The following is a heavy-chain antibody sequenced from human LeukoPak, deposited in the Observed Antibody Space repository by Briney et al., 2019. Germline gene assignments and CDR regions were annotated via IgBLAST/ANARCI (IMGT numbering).Heavy chain of an antibody. CDR2: INHSGST. D-gene: IGHD5-24*01. J-gene: IGHJ4*02. Sequence: SGTLSLTCAVYGGSFSGYYWSWIRQPPGKGLEWIGEINHSGSTNYNPSLKSRVTISVDTSKNQFSLKLSSVTAADTAVYYCARGDGFFDYWGQGTLVTVSS. V-gene: IGHV4-34*01. CDR3: ARGDGFFDY. CDR1: GGSFSGYY.